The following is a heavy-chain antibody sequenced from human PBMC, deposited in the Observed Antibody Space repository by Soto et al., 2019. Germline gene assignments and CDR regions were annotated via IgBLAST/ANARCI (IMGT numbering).Heavy chain of an antibody. J-gene: IGHJ4*02. V-gene: IGHV3-74*01. CDR2: INDDGIST. CDR1: GFTFKMFW. Sequence: EVQLVESGGGLVQPGGSLRLSCAASGFTFKMFWMHWVRQVPGKGPEWVSRINDDGISTNYADSVKGRFTISRDNAKNPFYLQMTVLRVEDTVFFFCTGGPGPTSLGRGAFWGQGPLVTVSS. D-gene: IGHD1-26*01. CDR3: TGGPGPTSLGRGAF.